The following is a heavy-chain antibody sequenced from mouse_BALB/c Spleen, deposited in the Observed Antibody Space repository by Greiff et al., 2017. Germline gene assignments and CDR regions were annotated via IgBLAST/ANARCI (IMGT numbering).Heavy chain of an antibody. D-gene: IGHD2-3*01. Sequence: EVKVVESGGGLVKPGGSLKLSCAASGFTFRSHTMFLVRQTSEKRLEWVATSSSGGSYTYYPDSVKGRFTISRDNAKNTLYLQMSSLKSEDTAMYYCTREGIYDGYYLDYWGQGTSVTVSS. CDR2: SSSGGSYT. CDR1: GFTFRSHT. V-gene: IGHV5-6-4*01. J-gene: IGHJ4*01. CDR3: TREGIYDGYYLDY.